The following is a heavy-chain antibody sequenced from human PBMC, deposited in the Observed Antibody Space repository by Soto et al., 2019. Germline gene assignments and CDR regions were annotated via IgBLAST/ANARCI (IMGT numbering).Heavy chain of an antibody. V-gene: IGHV3-23*01. D-gene: IGHD3-22*01. CDR1: GFTFSSYA. CDR2: ISGSGGST. J-gene: IGHJ3*02. Sequence: EVQLLESGGGLVQPGGSLRLSCAASGFTFSSYAMSWVRQAPGKGLEWVSAISGSGGSTYYADSVKGRFTISRDNSKNTLYLQMNSLIAEDSAVYYCAKDPYDSSGYYLGAFDIWGQGTMVTVSS. CDR3: AKDPYDSSGYYLGAFDI.